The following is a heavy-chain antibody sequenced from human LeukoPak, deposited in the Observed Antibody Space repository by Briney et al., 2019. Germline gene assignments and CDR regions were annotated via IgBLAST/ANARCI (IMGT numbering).Heavy chain of an antibody. Sequence: PGGSLRLSCAASGFTVSSNYMSWVRQAPRKGLEWVSGIYSGGSTYYADSVKGRFTISRDNSKNTLYLQMNSLRAEDTAVYYCARDPMGAGDDWFDPWGQGTLVTVSS. V-gene: IGHV3-53*01. CDR3: ARDPMGAGDDWFDP. CDR2: IYSGGST. CDR1: GFTVSSNY. J-gene: IGHJ5*02. D-gene: IGHD1-26*01.